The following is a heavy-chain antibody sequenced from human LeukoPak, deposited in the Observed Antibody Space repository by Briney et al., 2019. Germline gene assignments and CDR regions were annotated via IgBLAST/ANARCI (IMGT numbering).Heavy chain of an antibody. Sequence: GGSLRLSCAASGFTFSNYAMSWVRQAPGKGLEWVSAISGSAGSTYYADSVKGRFTISRDSSKNTLYLQMNSLRAEDTAVYYCAKISDGGWYGGAFDIWGQGTMVTVSS. J-gene: IGHJ3*02. CDR2: ISGSAGST. V-gene: IGHV3-23*01. CDR1: GFTFSNYA. D-gene: IGHD6-19*01. CDR3: AKISDGGWYGGAFDI.